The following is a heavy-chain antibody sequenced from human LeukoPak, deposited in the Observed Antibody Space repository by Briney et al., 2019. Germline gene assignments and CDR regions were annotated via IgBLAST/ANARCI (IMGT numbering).Heavy chain of an antibody. Sequence: GGSLRLSCAASGFTFDDYSMHWVRQAPGKGLEWVSLISWDGGSTYYADSVKGRFTISRDNSKNSLYLQMNSLRSEDTALYYCAKEGDDYDSSGYRLCFDYWGQGTLVTVSS. CDR2: ISWDGGST. CDR3: AKEGDDYDSSGYRLCFDY. CDR1: GFTFDDYS. J-gene: IGHJ4*02. D-gene: IGHD3-22*01. V-gene: IGHV3-43*01.